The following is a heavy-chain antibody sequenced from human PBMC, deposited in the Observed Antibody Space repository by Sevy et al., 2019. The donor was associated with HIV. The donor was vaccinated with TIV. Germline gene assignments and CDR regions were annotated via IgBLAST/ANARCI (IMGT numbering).Heavy chain of an antibody. V-gene: IGHV4-39*01. CDR1: GGSISSTSYY. D-gene: IGHD3-22*01. CDR3: ARLPYYDSSGYFRGYYFDY. J-gene: IGHJ4*02. Sequence: SETLSLTCTVSGGSISSTSYYWGWIRQPPGKGLEWIGNIYYSGSTYYNPSLKSRVTISVDKSKNQFSLKLSSVTAADTAVYYCARLPYYDSSGYFRGYYFDYWGQGTLVTVSS. CDR2: IYYSGST.